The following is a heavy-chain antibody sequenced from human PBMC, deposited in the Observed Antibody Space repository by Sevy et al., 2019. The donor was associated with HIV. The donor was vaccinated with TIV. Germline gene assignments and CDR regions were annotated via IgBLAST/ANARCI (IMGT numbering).Heavy chain of an antibody. Sequence: GGYLRLSCAASGFTFSNYAMSWVRQAPGKGLEWVSAISASGGTTLFADSVKGRFTISRDNSKNTMYLQMNSLSVEDTAVYYCAKSPSSTGSSSTWATFDYWGQGTLVTVSS. J-gene: IGHJ4*02. V-gene: IGHV3-23*01. D-gene: IGHD6-13*01. CDR2: ISASGGTT. CDR3: AKSPSSTGSSSTWATFDY. CDR1: GFTFSNYA.